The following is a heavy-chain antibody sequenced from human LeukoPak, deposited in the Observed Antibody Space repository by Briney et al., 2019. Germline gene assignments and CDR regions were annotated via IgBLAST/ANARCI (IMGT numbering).Heavy chain of an antibody. CDR2: ISAYNGNT. D-gene: IGHD6-25*01. CDR3: TIVSGPPSYYYYYMDV. V-gene: IGHV1-18*01. Sequence: ASVKVSCKASGYTFTSYGISWVRQAPGQGLEWMGWISAYNGNTNYAQKLQGRVTMTTDTSTSTAYMELRSLRSDDTAVYYCTIVSGPPSYYYYYMDVWGKGTTVTVSS. CDR1: GYTFTSYG. J-gene: IGHJ6*03.